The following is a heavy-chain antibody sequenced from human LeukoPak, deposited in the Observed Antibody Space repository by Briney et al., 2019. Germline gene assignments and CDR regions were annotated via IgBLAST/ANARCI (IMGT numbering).Heavy chain of an antibody. D-gene: IGHD3-10*01. CDR2: IYYSGST. Sequence: SETLSLTCTVSGGSISSSSYYWGWIRQPPGKGLEWIGSIYYSGSTYYNPSLKSRVTISVDTSKNQFSLKLSSVTAADTAVYYCARVVRGVKNWFDPWGQGTLVTVSS. V-gene: IGHV4-39*07. J-gene: IGHJ5*02. CDR3: ARVVRGVKNWFDP. CDR1: GGSISSSSYY.